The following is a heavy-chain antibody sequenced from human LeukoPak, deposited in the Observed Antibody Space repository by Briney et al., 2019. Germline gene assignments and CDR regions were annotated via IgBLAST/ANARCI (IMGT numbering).Heavy chain of an antibody. CDR1: GGSISSSNW. Sequence: PSGTLSLTFAVSGGSISSSNWWSWVRQPPGKGLEWIGEIYHSGSTNYNPSLKSRVTISVDKSKNQFSLKLSSVTAADTAVYYCAANYGSGSYWVGNAFDIWGQGTMVTVSS. J-gene: IGHJ3*02. D-gene: IGHD3-10*01. CDR2: IYHSGST. CDR3: AANYGSGSYWVGNAFDI. V-gene: IGHV4-4*02.